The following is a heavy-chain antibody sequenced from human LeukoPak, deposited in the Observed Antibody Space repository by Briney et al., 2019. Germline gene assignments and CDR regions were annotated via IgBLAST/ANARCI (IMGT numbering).Heavy chain of an antibody. Sequence: ASVKVSCKAAGYTFTSYYMHWVRQAPGRGLEWMGIINPSGGGTRYAQKFQGRVTITADESTSTAYMELSSLRSEDTAVYYCARVGYYDTSGPTPPFDYWGQGTLVTVSS. CDR2: INPSGGGT. J-gene: IGHJ4*02. V-gene: IGHV1-46*01. CDR1: GYTFTSYY. CDR3: ARVGYYDTSGPTPPFDY. D-gene: IGHD3-22*01.